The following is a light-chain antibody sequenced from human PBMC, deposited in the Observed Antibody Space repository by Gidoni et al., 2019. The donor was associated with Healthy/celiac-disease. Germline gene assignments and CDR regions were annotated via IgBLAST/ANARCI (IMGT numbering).Light chain of an antibody. J-gene: IGLJ2*01. Sequence: QSALTQPPSVSGSPGQSVTISCTGTSSDVGSYNRVSWYQQPQGTAPKLMIYEVSNRPSGVPDRFSGSKSGNTASLTISGRQAEDEADYYCSSYTSSSTVVFGGGTKLTVL. CDR3: SSYTSSSTVV. CDR2: EVS. V-gene: IGLV2-18*02. CDR1: SSDVGSYNR.